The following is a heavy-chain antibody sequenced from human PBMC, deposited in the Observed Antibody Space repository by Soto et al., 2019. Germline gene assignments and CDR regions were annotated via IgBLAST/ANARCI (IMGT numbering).Heavy chain of an antibody. D-gene: IGHD1-26*01. CDR3: ARVYSGSYSDS. CDR1: W. Sequence: WWIWFRQPPGKGLEWIGEIFHSGSTHYSPSLKSRVTISVDKSKNHFSLNLTSVTAVDTAVYYCARVYSGSYSDSWGQGTLVTVSS. CDR2: IFHSGST. J-gene: IGHJ4*02. V-gene: IGHV4-4*02.